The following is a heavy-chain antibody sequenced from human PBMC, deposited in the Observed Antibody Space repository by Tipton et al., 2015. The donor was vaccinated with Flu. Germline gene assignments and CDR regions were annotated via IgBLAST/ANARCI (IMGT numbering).Heavy chain of an antibody. Sequence: TLSLTCAVSGYSISTGYHWGWIRQPPGKGLEWIGSIYHSGSSYSNPSLKSRVTISVDTSKNQFSLKVSSVTAADTAVYYCARDRHSGSYYENDAFDIWGQGTMVTVSS. D-gene: IGHD1-26*01. CDR3: ARDRHSGSYYENDAFDI. CDR1: GYSISTGYH. CDR2: IYHSGSS. J-gene: IGHJ3*02. V-gene: IGHV4-38-2*02.